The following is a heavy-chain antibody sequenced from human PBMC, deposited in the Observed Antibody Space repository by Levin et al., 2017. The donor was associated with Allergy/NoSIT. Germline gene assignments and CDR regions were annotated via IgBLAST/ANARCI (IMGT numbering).Heavy chain of an antibody. CDR2: IWYDGSNK. J-gene: IGHJ6*02. CDR1: GFTFSSYG. CDR3: ARDLPPQGSTWVGVYYYYGMDV. Sequence: GESLKISCAASGFTFSSYGMHWVRQAPGKGLEWVAVIWYDGSNKYYADSVKGRFTISRDNSKNTLYLQMNSLRAEDTAVYYCARDLPPQGSTWVGVYYYYGMDVWGQGTTVTVSS. D-gene: IGHD3-10*01. V-gene: IGHV3-33*01.